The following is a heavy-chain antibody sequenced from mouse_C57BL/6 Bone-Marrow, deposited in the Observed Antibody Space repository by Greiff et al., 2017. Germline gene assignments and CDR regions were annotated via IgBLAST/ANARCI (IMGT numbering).Heavy chain of an antibody. J-gene: IGHJ2*01. CDR3: ARDYYGSSCFDY. D-gene: IGHD1-1*01. CDR1: GYTFTSYW. Sequence: QVQLQQPGAELVKPGASVKLSCKASGYTFTSYWMQWVKPRPGQGLEWIGEIDPSDSYPNYNQKFKGKATLTVDTSSSTAYMQLSSLTSEESAVYYCARDYYGSSCFDYWGQGTTLTGSS. CDR2: IDPSDSYP. V-gene: IGHV1-50*01.